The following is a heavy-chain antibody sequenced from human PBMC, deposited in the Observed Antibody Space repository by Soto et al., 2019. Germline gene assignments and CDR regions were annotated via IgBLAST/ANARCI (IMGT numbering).Heavy chain of an antibody. D-gene: IGHD6-13*01. V-gene: IGHV4-59*08. J-gene: IGHJ4*02. CDR3: ARHRLDLLWRRHRAVAGTYYFAY. Sequence: SETLCLTCSVAGGCSISYYWSWIRQPPRKGLEWIGYIYYSGSTNYNPSLKSRVTISVDTSKNPFSLKLSSVTAADTAVYYCARHRLDLLWRRHRAVAGTYYFAYRGQGTLVPVSS. CDR2: IYYSGST. CDR1: GGCSISYY.